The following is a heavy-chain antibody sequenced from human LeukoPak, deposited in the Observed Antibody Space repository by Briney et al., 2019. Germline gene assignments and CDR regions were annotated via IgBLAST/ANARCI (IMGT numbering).Heavy chain of an antibody. D-gene: IGHD2-2*01. CDR2: ISGSGDST. V-gene: IGHV3-23*01. J-gene: IGHJ4*02. CDR3: AKSFRSTSLDY. Sequence: GGSLRLSCAASGFTFSSYGMSWVRQAPGKGLEWVSAISGSGDSTYYADSVKGRFTISRDNSRNTLYLQMNSLRAGDTAVYYCAKSFRSTSLDYWGQGTLVTVSS. CDR1: GFTFSSYG.